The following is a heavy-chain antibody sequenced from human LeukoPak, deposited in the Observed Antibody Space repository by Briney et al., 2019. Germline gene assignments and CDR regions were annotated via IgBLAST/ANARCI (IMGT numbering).Heavy chain of an antibody. CDR1: GFTFSDYY. J-gene: IGHJ4*02. V-gene: IGHV3-11*01. CDR2: VGNSGSNI. Sequence: GGSLRLSCVASGFTFSDYYMSWLRQTPGKGLEWVSHVGNSGSNIFHADSVKGRFTISRDNAKNSVFLQMNSLRLEDTAVYYCASQGATMGPFDYWGQGTLVTVSS. CDR3: ASQGATMGPFDY. D-gene: IGHD1-26*01.